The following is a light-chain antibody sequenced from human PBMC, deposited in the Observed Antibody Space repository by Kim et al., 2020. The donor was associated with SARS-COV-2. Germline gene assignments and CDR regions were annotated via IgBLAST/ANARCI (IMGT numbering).Light chain of an antibody. V-gene: IGLV7-46*01. J-gene: IGLJ3*02. CDR2: DTN. Sequence: GETVALTCGSSAGSDPRAQYPYWSQQRPGQAPRTLIFDTNRRHSWTPARFSGSLLGGRAALTLSGAQPEDEADYCCLLSYRDPRGVFGGGTQLTVL. CDR3: LLSYRDPRGV. CDR1: AGSDPRAQY.